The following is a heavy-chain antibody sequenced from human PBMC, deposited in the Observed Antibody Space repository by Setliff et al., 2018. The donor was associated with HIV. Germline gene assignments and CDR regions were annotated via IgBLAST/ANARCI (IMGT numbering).Heavy chain of an antibody. CDR2: FDSEDGKR. D-gene: IGHD3-22*01. CDR3: AREKVVIEDVFDI. V-gene: IGHV1-24*01. J-gene: IGHJ3*02. Sequence: ASVKVSCKVSGYTLKELSIHWVRQAPGEGLEWMGGFDSEDGKRIYAQNFQGRVTMTEDTSTDTAYMELSSLTSDDTAVYYCAREKVVIEDVFDIWGRGAMVTVSS. CDR1: GYTLKELS.